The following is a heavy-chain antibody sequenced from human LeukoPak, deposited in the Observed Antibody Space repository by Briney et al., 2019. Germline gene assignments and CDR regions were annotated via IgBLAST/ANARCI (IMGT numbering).Heavy chain of an antibody. Sequence: GASVKVSCKASGYTFTSYGISWVRQAPGQGLEWMGWISAYNGNTNYAQRLQGRVTMTTDTSTSTAYMELRSLRSDDTAVYYCARDPGDFAYYYYGMDVWGQGATVTVSS. V-gene: IGHV1-18*01. J-gene: IGHJ6*02. D-gene: IGHD2-21*01. CDR2: ISAYNGNT. CDR3: ARDPGDFAYYYYGMDV. CDR1: GYTFTSYG.